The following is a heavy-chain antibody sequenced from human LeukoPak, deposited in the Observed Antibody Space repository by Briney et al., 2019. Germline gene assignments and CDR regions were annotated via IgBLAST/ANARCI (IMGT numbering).Heavy chain of an antibody. D-gene: IGHD5-24*01. CDR3: ARDRGDGYNFRSPFDS. CDR1: GFLFNNYW. Sequence: GGSLRLSCAASGFLFNNYWMSWVRQAPGKGLEWVGHIDESGSGKWYVDSVKGRFTMSRDNAKNSLFLEMNSLRVEDTAIYYCARDRGDGYNFRSPFDSWGQGTLVTVSS. V-gene: IGHV3-7*01. CDR2: IDESGSGK. J-gene: IGHJ4*02.